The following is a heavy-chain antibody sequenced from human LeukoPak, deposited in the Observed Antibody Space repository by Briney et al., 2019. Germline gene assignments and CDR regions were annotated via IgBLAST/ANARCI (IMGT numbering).Heavy chain of an antibody. CDR3: ARGPLSYCSSTSGYTGEDEYYFDY. D-gene: IGHD2-2*02. V-gene: IGHV6-1*01. Sequence: SQTLSLTCAISGDSVSSNSAAWNWIRQSPSRGLEWLGRTYYRSKWYNDYAVSVKSRITINPDTSKNQFSLQLNSVTPEDTAVYYCARGPLSYCSSTSGYTGEDEYYFDYWGQGTLVSVSS. CDR1: GDSVSSNSAA. CDR2: TYYRSKWYN. J-gene: IGHJ4*02.